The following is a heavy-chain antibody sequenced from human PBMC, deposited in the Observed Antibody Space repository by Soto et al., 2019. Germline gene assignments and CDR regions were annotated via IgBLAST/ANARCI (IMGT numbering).Heavy chain of an antibody. CDR3: ARLHEALDY. J-gene: IGHJ4*02. CDR1: GGSVSSGSYY. V-gene: IGHV4-61*01. CDR2: IYQSVAT. D-gene: IGHD5-18*01. Sequence: QVQLQESGPGLVKPSETLSLTCTVSGGSVSSGSYYWSWIRQPPGKGLEWIGYIYQSVATTYNPSLKSRVTVSVDTSKNQFSLNLSSVNAADTSVYYCARLHEALDYWAQGTLVTVSS.